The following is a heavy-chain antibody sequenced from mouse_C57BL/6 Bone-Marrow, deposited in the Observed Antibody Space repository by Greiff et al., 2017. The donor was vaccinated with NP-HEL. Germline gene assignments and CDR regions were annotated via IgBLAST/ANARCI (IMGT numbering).Heavy chain of an antibody. CDR1: GYTFTSYW. D-gene: IGHD1-1*01. Sequence: EVQLQQSGTVLARPGASVKMSCKTSGYTFTSYWMHWVKQRPGQGLEWIGAIYPGNSDTSYNQKFKGKAKLTAVTSASTAYMELSSLTNEDSAVYYCTRYPPHYYGSSYDAMDYWGQGTSVTVSS. V-gene: IGHV1-5*01. CDR3: TRYPPHYYGSSYDAMDY. J-gene: IGHJ4*01. CDR2: IYPGNSDT.